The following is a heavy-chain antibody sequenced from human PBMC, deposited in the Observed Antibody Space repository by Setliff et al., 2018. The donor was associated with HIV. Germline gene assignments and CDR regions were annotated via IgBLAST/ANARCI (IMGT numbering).Heavy chain of an antibody. Sequence: GASVKVSCKTSGYTFTNHYMHWMRQAPGQGLEWMGVVNTVGGGASYAQKFQGRLTVTRDTSTSTVYMELSSLRSEDTAVYYCAREGQVVVTAKGFDDGGLGNLVTVS. CDR2: VNTVGGGA. CDR1: GYTFTNHY. D-gene: IGHD2-15*01. CDR3: AREGQVVVTAKGFDD. J-gene: IGHJ4*02. V-gene: IGHV1-46*01.